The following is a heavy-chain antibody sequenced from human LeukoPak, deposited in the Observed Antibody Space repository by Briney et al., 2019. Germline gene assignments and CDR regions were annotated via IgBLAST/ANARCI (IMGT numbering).Heavy chain of an antibody. Sequence: SVRVSYKDSGFTFTTSAIEWVRQARGKRLEWIGWIVVGSGNTNYAQKVQERVTITRDMSTSTAYMELSSLTSDDSAVYYCAAGSGWHRFDYWGQGTLVTVSS. CDR2: IVVGSGNT. D-gene: IGHD6-25*01. J-gene: IGHJ4*02. CDR1: GFTFTTSA. CDR3: AAGSGWHRFDY. V-gene: IGHV1-58*02.